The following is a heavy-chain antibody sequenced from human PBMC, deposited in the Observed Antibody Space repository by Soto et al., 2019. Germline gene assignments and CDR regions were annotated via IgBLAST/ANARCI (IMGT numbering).Heavy chain of an antibody. V-gene: IGHV1-69*06. Sequence: QVQPVQSGAEVKKPGSSVKVSCKASGGTFSNYALTWVRQAPGQGLEWMGGIIPLSGTPNYAQKFQGRVTITADKSTTSVYTELSSLSSEDTAVYYCTTGIQLWYWGQGTLVTVSS. CDR2: IIPLSGTP. J-gene: IGHJ4*02. CDR1: GGTFSNYA. D-gene: IGHD5-18*01. CDR3: TTGIQLWY.